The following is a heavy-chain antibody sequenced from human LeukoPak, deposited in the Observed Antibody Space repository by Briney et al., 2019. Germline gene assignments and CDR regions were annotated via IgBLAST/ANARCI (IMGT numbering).Heavy chain of an antibody. CDR2: ISGSGGST. CDR3: ANDGVPGPSSSWTAEYFQH. Sequence: PGGSLRLSCAASGFSFSNHYMRWIRQAPGKGLEWVSAISGSGGSTYYADSVKGRFTISRDNSKNTLYLQMNSLRAEDTAVHYCANDGVPGPSSSWTAEYFQHWGQGTLVTVSS. D-gene: IGHD6-13*01. V-gene: IGHV3-23*01. CDR1: GFSFSNHY. J-gene: IGHJ1*01.